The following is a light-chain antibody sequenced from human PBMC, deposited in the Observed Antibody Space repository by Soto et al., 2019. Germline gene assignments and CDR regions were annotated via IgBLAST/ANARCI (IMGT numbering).Light chain of an antibody. Sequence: DIQMTQSPSSLSASVGDRVTITCRASQSISSYLNWYQQKPGKATKLLIYAAASLKSGVPSRFSGSGSGTDFTLTSSSLQPEDFATYYCEQSDSTPLFGPGTKVDIK. CDR2: AAA. CDR3: EQSDSTPL. CDR1: QSISSY. J-gene: IGKJ3*01. V-gene: IGKV1-39*01.